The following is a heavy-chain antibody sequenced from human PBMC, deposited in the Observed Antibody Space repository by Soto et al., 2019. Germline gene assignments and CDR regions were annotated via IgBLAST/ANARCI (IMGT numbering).Heavy chain of an antibody. Sequence: GASEKVSCKASVYIFTSYGISWVRQAPGQGLEWMGWISAYNGNTNYAQKLQGRVTMTTDTSTSTAYMELRSLRSDDTAVYYCARDESGIAAAGNWFDPWGQGTLVTVSS. D-gene: IGHD6-13*01. CDR2: ISAYNGNT. CDR3: ARDESGIAAAGNWFDP. V-gene: IGHV1-18*01. J-gene: IGHJ5*02. CDR1: VYIFTSYG.